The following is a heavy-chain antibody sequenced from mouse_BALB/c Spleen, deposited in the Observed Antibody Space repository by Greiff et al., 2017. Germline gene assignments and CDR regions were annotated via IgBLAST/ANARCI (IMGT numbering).Heavy chain of an antibody. CDR2: IYPGGGYT. CDR3: ARGGLRGYFDY. Sequence: QVQLQQSGAELVRPGTSVKISCKASGYTFTNYWLGWVKQRPGHGLEWIGDIYPGGGYTNYNEKFKGKATLTADTSSSTAYMQLSSLTSEDSAVYFCARGGLRGYFDYWGQGTTLTVSS. CDR1: GYTFTNYW. J-gene: IGHJ2*01. D-gene: IGHD2-4*01. V-gene: IGHV1-63*02.